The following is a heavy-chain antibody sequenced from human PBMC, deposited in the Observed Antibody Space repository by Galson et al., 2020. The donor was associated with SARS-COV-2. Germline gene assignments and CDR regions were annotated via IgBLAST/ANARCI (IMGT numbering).Heavy chain of an antibody. CDR1: RGSIRSSSYY. J-gene: IGHJ6*02. Sequence: SASLSPTCTLSRGSIRSSSYYWGWIRQPPGTGLEWIGSIYYSGSTYYNPSLTSRVPISVDKSKSQFSLKLSSVTAADTAVYYCAREPALYDFWSGYYTPNYYCGMDVWGQGTTVTVSS. V-gene: IGHV4-39*07. D-gene: IGHD3-3*01. CDR3: AREPALYDFWSGYYTPNYYCGMDV. CDR2: IYYSGST.